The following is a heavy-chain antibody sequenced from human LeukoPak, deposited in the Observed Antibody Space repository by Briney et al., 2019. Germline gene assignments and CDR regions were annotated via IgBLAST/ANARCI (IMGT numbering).Heavy chain of an antibody. CDR3: WRRRGMGSLDY. J-gene: IGHJ4*02. CDR2: IKQDGSEK. CDR1: GFTFSSYW. D-gene: IGHD2-8*01. V-gene: IGHV3-7*03. Sequence: GGSLRLSCAASGFTFSSYWMSWVRQAPGKGLEWVANIKQDGSEKNCVDSVRGRFTISRDNAKNSLYLQMNSLRAEDTAVYYCWRRRGMGSLDYWGQGTLVTVSS.